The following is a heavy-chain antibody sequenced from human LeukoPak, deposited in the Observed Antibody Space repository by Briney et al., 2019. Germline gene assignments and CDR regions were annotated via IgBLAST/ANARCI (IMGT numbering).Heavy chain of an antibody. CDR3: AGGYSYGGPSFDY. D-gene: IGHD5-18*01. CDR2: IYYSGST. CDR1: GGSISSGGYY. V-gene: IGHV4-61*08. J-gene: IGHJ4*02. Sequence: SQTLSLTCTVSGGSISSGGYYWSWIRQPPGKGLEWIGYIYYSGSTNYNPSLKSRVTISVDTSKNQFSLKLSSVTAADTAVYYCAGGYSYGGPSFDYWGQGTLVTVSS.